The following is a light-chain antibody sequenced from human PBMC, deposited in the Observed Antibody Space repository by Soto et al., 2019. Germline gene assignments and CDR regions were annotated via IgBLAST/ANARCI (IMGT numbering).Light chain of an antibody. CDR3: QQRNNWPLT. Sequence: EIVLTQSPATLSLSPGERATLSCRASQSISSHLAWYQQKPGQAPRLLMYDASNRATGIPARFSGGGSGPDFTLTISSLEPEDLAVYYCQQRNNWPLTFGGGTKVEIK. CDR1: QSISSH. CDR2: DAS. J-gene: IGKJ4*01. V-gene: IGKV3-11*01.